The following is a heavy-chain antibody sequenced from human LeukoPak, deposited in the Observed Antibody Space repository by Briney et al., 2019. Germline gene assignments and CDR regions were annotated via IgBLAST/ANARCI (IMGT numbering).Heavy chain of an antibody. CDR2: ISWNSGSI. CDR3: AKDQDYYYFYGMDV. Sequence: LGGSLRPSCAASGFTFDDYAMHWVRQAPGKGLEWVSGISWNSGSIGYADSVKGRFTISRDNAKNSLYLQMNSLRAEDTALYYCAKDQDYYYFYGMDVWGQGTTVTVSS. V-gene: IGHV3-9*01. J-gene: IGHJ6*02. CDR1: GFTFDDYA.